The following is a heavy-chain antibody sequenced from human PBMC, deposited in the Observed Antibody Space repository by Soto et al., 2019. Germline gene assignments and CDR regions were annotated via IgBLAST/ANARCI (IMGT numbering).Heavy chain of an antibody. V-gene: IGHV2-5*02. J-gene: IGHJ6*02. CDR1: GFSLSTSGVG. CDR2: IYWDDDK. D-gene: IGHD2-21*02. Sequence: QITLKESGPTLVRPTQTLTLTCTFSGFSLSTSGVGVGWIRQPPGKALEWLALIYWDDDKRYSPSLKSRLPINKDTSKNQVVLTMTNMDPVDTATYYCAHSRCGGDCLQSYSSHYYYGMDVWGQGTTVTFSS. CDR3: AHSRCGGDCLQSYSSHYYYGMDV.